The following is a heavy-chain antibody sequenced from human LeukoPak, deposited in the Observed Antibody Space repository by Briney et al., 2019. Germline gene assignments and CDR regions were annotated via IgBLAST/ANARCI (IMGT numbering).Heavy chain of an antibody. D-gene: IGHD6-19*01. CDR2: IWYDGSNK. J-gene: IGHJ4*02. CDR3: AHMAVAGTAPFDQ. Sequence: GRSLRLSCAASGFTFSSYGMHWVRQAPGKGLEWVAVIWYDGSNKYYADSVKGRFTISRDNSKNTLYLQMNSLRAEDTAVYYCAHMAVAGTAPFDQWGQGTLVTVSS. CDR1: GFTFSSYG. V-gene: IGHV3-33*01.